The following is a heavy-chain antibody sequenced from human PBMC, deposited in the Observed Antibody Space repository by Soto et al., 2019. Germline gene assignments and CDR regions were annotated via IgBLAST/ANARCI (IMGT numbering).Heavy chain of an antibody. CDR1: GGSISISSYY. V-gene: IGHV4-39*01. CDR3: ARHFSLVCGMDV. D-gene: IGHD6-13*01. Sequence: PDTRALACTTSGGSISISSYYWGWIRQPPGKGLECIGSIYYSGSTYYNPSLKSRVTISVDTSKNQFSLKLSSVTAADTAVYYCARHFSLVCGMDVWGQGTPVT. J-gene: IGHJ6*02. CDR2: IYYSGST.